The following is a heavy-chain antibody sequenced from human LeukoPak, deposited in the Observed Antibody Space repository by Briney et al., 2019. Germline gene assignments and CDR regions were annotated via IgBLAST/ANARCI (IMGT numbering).Heavy chain of an antibody. V-gene: IGHV3-23*01. Sequence: PGGSLRLSYVASGFIFSSYGMSWVRQAPGKGLEWLSAINGDGSATAYADSVKGRFSIFRDNSKNTLYLHIDSPRAEDTAVYYCAKRPQSSGYYYADYWGQGTLVTVSS. CDR3: AKRPQSSGYYYADY. J-gene: IGHJ4*02. CDR1: GFIFSSYG. D-gene: IGHD3-22*01. CDR2: INGDGSAT.